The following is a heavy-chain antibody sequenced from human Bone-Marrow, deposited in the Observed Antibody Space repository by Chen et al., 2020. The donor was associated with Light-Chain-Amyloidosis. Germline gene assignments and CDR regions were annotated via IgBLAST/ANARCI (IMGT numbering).Heavy chain of an antibody. V-gene: IGHV3-7*01. CDR3: ARSPTVATQAFDI. Sequence: EVQLVGSGGGLVQPGGSRRLSCAASGFTFSDYWMNWVRQAPGKGLEWVANIRQAGNEKYYVDSVNDRFTISRDNAKRSLYLQMDSLRADDTAVYYCARSPTVATQAFDIWGQGTMVIVS. J-gene: IGHJ3*02. CDR1: GFTFSDYW. CDR2: IRQAGNEK. D-gene: IGHD5-12*01.